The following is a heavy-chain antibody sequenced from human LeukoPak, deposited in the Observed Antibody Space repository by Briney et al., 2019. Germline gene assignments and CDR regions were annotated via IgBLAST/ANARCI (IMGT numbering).Heavy chain of an antibody. CDR1: GFTFSSYA. CDR2: ISGSGGST. D-gene: IGHD2/OR15-2a*01. V-gene: IGHV3-23*01. Sequence: PGGSLRLSCAASGFTFSSYAMSWVRQAPGKGLEWVSAISGSGGSTYYADSVKGRFTISRDNSKNTLYLQMTSLRAEDTAVYYCARGRFLLSAFNIWGQGTMVTVSS. CDR3: ARGRFLLSAFNI. J-gene: IGHJ3*02.